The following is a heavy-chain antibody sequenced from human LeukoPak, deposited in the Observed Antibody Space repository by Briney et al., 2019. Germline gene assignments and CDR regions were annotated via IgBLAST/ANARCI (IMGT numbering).Heavy chain of an antibody. V-gene: IGHV3-15*01. J-gene: IGHJ4*02. CDR3: TTELDIRPNHY. D-gene: IGHD3-22*01. Sequence: GGSLRLSCAASGFTFSNAWMSWVRQAPGKGLEWVGRIKRKSDGGTTDYAAPVKGRFTISRDDSKNTLYLQMSSLKSEDTAVYYCTTELDIRPNHYWGQGTLVTVSS. CDR2: IKRKSDGGTT. CDR1: GFTFSNAW.